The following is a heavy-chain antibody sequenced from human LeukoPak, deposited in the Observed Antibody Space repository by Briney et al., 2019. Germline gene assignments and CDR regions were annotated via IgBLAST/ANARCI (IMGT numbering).Heavy chain of an antibody. CDR1: GFTFSSYG. Sequence: GGSLRLSCAASGFTFSSYGMHWVRQAPGKGLEWVSCITSSGSTIFYADSVKGRFTISRDNAKNSLYLQMNSLRAEDTAVYYCARMGGGGYYFDYWGQGTLVTVSS. J-gene: IGHJ4*02. CDR2: ITSSGSTI. V-gene: IGHV3-48*04. D-gene: IGHD1-26*01. CDR3: ARMGGGGYYFDY.